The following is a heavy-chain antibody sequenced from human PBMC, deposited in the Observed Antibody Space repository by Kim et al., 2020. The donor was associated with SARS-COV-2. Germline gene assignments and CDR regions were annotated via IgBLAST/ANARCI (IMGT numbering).Heavy chain of an antibody. D-gene: IGHD2-2*01. CDR3: ARDIVVVPAAHSFDY. J-gene: IGHJ4*02. Sequence: SETLSLTCTVSGGSISSSSYYWGWIRQPPGKGLEWIGSIYYSGSTYYNPSLKSRVTISVDTSKNQFSLKLSSVTAADTAVYYCARDIVVVPAAHSFDYWDQGTLVTVSS. CDR2: IYYSGST. CDR1: GGSISSSSYY. V-gene: IGHV4-39*01.